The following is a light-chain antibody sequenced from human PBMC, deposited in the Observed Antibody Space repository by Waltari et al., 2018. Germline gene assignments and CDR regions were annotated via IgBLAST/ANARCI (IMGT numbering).Light chain of an antibody. J-gene: IGLJ2*01. CDR1: SSNVGSRT. Sequence: QSVLTQPPSASGTPGQRVTIPCSGSSSNVGSRTVNWYQQLPGTAPKLLIYNNNQRPSGVPDRFSGSKSGTSASLAISGLQSEDEADYYCAAWDDSLNAHVLFGGGTKLTVL. CDR3: AAWDDSLNAHVL. V-gene: IGLV1-44*01. CDR2: NNN.